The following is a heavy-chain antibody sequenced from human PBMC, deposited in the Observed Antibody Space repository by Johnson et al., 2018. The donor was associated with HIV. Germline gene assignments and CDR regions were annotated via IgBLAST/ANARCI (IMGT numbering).Heavy chain of an antibody. V-gene: IGHV3-30*18. D-gene: IGHD6-6*01. CDR3: AKRVPSKQLVDAFDV. Sequence: QVQLVESGGGVVQPGKSLTLSCVASGLSFSNFGIHWVRQAPGKGPEWVAVISFDGNLKKYADSVKGRFTISRDNSKNTLYLQMNSLRAEDTAVYYCAKRVPSKQLVDAFDVWGQGTMVTVSS. J-gene: IGHJ3*01. CDR2: ISFDGNLK. CDR1: GLSFSNFG.